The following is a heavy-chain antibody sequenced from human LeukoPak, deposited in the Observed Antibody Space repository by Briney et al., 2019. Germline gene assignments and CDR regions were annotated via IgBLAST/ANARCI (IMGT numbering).Heavy chain of an antibody. V-gene: IGHV3-23*01. D-gene: IGHD1-26*01. CDR2: ISASAAMT. CDR1: GFSFSSYN. J-gene: IGHJ4*02. Sequence: GGSLRLSCAASGFSFSSYNMNWVRQAPGKGLEWVSSISASAAMTYYADSVKGRFTVSRDNSNNRLYLQMSGLTAADTAVYYCAKDRSIGTYYTFDHWGQGTLVTVSS. CDR3: AKDRSIGTYYTFDH.